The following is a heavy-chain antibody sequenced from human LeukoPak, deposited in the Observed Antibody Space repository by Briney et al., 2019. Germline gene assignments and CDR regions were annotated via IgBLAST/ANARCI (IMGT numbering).Heavy chain of an antibody. CDR1: GFTFDDYG. D-gene: IGHD3-22*01. CDR3: ARAYYDSSGYLTSDY. J-gene: IGHJ4*02. V-gene: IGHV3-20*04. CDR2: INWNGGST. Sequence: GGSLRLSCAASGFTFDDYGRSWVRQAPGKGLEWVSGINWNGGSTGYADCVKGRFTISRDNAKNSLYLQMNSLRAEDTALYYCARAYYDSSGYLTSDYWGQGTLVTVSS.